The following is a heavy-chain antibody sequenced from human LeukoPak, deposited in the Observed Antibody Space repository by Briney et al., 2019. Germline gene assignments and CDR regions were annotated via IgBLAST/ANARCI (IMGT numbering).Heavy chain of an antibody. J-gene: IGHJ4*02. CDR1: GGTFSSYA. V-gene: IGHV1-69*01. CDR3: ARESRSGSYFYY. CDR2: IIPIFGTA. D-gene: IGHD1-26*01. Sequence: ASVKVSCKASGGTFSSYAISWVRQAPGQGLEWMGGIIPIFGTANYAQKFQGRVTITADESTSTAYMELSSLRSEDTAVYYCARESRSGSYFYYWGQGTLVTVPS.